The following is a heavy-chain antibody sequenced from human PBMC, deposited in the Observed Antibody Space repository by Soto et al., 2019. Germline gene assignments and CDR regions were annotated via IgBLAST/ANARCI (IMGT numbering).Heavy chain of an antibody. CDR2: IYYSGST. D-gene: IGHD2-21*02. Sequence: LSLTCTVSGGSISSYYWSWIRQPPGKGLEWIGSIYYSGSTYNNPSLRSRVSMSIDTSKDQFSLKLKSVTAADTALYFCARQRTSVVTQAYFDVWGPGSLVTVSS. J-gene: IGHJ4*02. CDR1: GGSISSYY. CDR3: ARQRTSVVTQAYFDV. V-gene: IGHV4-59*04.